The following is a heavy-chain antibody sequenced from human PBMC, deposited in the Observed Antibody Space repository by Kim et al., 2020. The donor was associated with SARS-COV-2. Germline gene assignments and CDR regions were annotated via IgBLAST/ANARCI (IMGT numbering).Heavy chain of an antibody. J-gene: IGHJ2*01. Sequence: ASVKVSCKASGYTFTSYAMHWVRQAPGQRLEWMGWINAGNGNTKYSQKFQGRVTITRDTSASTAYMELSSLRSEDTAVYYCARVGSSGLRYFDLWGRGTLVTVSS. CDR3: ARVGSSGLRYFDL. CDR2: INAGNGNT. D-gene: IGHD3-22*01. CDR1: GYTFTSYA. V-gene: IGHV1-3*01.